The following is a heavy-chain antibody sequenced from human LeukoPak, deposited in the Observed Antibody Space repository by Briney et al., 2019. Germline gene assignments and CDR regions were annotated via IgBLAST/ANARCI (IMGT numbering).Heavy chain of an antibody. CDR2: ISYDGSNK. D-gene: IGHD2-15*01. Sequence: PGRSLRLSCAASGFTFSSYGMHWVRQAPGKGLEWVAVISYDGSNKYYADSVKGRFTISRDNAKNSLYLQMNSLRAEDTAVYYCARGVVAASYYYYGMDVWGKGTTVTVSS. V-gene: IGHV3-30*03. CDR1: GFTFSSYG. CDR3: ARGVVAASYYYYGMDV. J-gene: IGHJ6*04.